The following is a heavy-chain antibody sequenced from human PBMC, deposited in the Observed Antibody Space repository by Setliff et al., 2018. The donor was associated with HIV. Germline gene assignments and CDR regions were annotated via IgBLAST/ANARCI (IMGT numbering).Heavy chain of an antibody. CDR2: IYYSGST. J-gene: IGHJ6*03. Sequence: SETLSLTCTVSGGSISSGGYYWSWIRQHPGKGLEWIGYIYYSGSTYYNPSLKSRVTISVDTSKNQFSLKLSSVTAADTAVYYCAKQYCGGDCYSDSYYYMDVWGKGTTVTVSS. D-gene: IGHD2-21*01. CDR1: GGSISSGGYY. CDR3: AKQYCGGDCYSDSYYYMDV. V-gene: IGHV4-31*03.